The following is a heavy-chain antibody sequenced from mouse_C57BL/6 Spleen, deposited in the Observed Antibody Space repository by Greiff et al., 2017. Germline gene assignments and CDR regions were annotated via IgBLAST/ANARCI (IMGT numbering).Heavy chain of an antibody. CDR3: AVVRGDVDY. J-gene: IGHJ2*01. V-gene: IGHV1-82*01. Sequence: QVQLQQSGPELVKPGASVKISCKASGYAFSSSWMNWVKQRPGKGLEWIGRIYPGDGDTNYNGKFKGKATLTADKSSSTAYMQLSSLTSEDSAVYFCAVVRGDVDYCGQGTTLTVSS. CDR1: GYAFSSSW. D-gene: IGHD3-3*01. CDR2: IYPGDGDT.